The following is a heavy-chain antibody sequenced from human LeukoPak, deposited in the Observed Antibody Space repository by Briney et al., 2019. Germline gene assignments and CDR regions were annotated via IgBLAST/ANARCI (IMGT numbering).Heavy chain of an antibody. CDR1: GYTFTSYG. CDR2: IGAYNGNT. V-gene: IGHV1-18*01. Sequence: VASVKVSCKASGYTFTSYGISWVRQAPGQGLEWMGWIGAYNGNTNYAQKLQGRVTMTTDTSTSTAYMELRSLRSDDTAVYYCARGSYDFWSGFTPTWVDPWGQGTLVTVSS. D-gene: IGHD3-3*01. J-gene: IGHJ5*02. CDR3: ARGSYDFWSGFTPTWVDP.